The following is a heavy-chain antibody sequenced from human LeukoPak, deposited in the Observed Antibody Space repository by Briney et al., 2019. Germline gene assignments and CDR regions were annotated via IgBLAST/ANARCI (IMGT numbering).Heavy chain of an antibody. CDR1: GFTFSSYN. V-gene: IGHV3-21*04. CDR2: ISSSSHHI. J-gene: IGHJ2*01. CDR3: ARDRRYYDSSGYYFHWYFDL. Sequence: GGSLRLSCAASGFTFSSYNMNWVRQAPGKGLEWVSSISSSSHHIYYADSVKGRFSMSRDISKNTLYLQMDSLRAEDTAVYYCARDRRYYDSSGYYFHWYFDLWGRGTLVTVSS. D-gene: IGHD3-22*01.